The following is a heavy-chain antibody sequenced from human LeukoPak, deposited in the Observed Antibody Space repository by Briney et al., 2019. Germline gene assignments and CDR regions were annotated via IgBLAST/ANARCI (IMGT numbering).Heavy chain of an antibody. J-gene: IGHJ4*02. V-gene: IGHV4-34*01. CDR3: ARYAYDSSGYYSFDY. Sequence: SETLSLTSAGYGESFSSYFWSWIRQPPGKGLEWIGEINHSGSTNYNASLKSRVTISVDTSKTQFSLKLSSVTAADTAVYYCARYAYDSSGYYSFDYWGQGTLVTVSS. CDR2: INHSGST. CDR1: GESFSSYF. D-gene: IGHD3-22*01.